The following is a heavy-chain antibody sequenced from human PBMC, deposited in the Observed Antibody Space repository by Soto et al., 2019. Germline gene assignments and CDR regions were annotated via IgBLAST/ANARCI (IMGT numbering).Heavy chain of an antibody. CDR1: GDSISNSRFY. D-gene: IGHD3-22*01. V-gene: IGHV4-39*01. CDR2: IYHTGDA. Sequence: SETLSLTCSVSGDSISNSRFYWAWIRQPPGEGLEWIGSIYHTGDAYYNPSLKSRVTISVDTSKNQFSLKLTSVTAADAALYYCARDFFDSSDYSTNWFDPWGQGTLVTVSS. CDR3: ARDFFDSSDYSTNWFDP. J-gene: IGHJ5*02.